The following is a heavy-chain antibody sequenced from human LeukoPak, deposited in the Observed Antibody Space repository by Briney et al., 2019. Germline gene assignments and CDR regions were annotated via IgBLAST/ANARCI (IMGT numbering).Heavy chain of an antibody. Sequence: SVKVSCKASGGTFSSYAISWVRQAPGQGLEWMGRIIPILGIANYAQKFQGRVTITADKSTSTAYMELSSLRSEDTAVYYCARDGEDGSYFQDYWGQGTLVTVSS. J-gene: IGHJ4*02. D-gene: IGHD1-26*01. CDR2: IIPILGIA. CDR3: ARDGEDGSYFQDY. V-gene: IGHV1-69*04. CDR1: GGTFSSYA.